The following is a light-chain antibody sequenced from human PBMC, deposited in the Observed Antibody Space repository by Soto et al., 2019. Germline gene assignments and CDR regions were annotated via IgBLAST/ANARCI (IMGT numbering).Light chain of an antibody. J-gene: IGKJ2*01. CDR1: QSVLYSSNNQNY. Sequence: DIVMTQTPDSLAVSLGESATINCKSSQSVLYSSNNQNYLAWYQQKPGQPPKPPIYWASTRESGVPDRFSGSGSWADFTLTISILQAEDVAVYYCHQYDTVPYTFGQGTKLEIK. V-gene: IGKV4-1*01. CDR2: WAS. CDR3: HQYDTVPYT.